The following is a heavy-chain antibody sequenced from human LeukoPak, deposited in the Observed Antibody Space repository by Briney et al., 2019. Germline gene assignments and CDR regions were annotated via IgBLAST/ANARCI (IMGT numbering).Heavy chain of an antibody. J-gene: IGHJ6*03. Sequence: EASVKVSCKASGYTFTSYGISWVRQAPGQGLEWMGWISAYNGNTNYAQKLQGRVTITTDTSTSTAYMELRSLRSDDTAVYYCAKDLGSSGRNYMDVWGKGTTVTISS. CDR1: GYTFTSYG. CDR2: ISAYNGNT. D-gene: IGHD3-10*01. CDR3: AKDLGSSGRNYMDV. V-gene: IGHV1-18*01.